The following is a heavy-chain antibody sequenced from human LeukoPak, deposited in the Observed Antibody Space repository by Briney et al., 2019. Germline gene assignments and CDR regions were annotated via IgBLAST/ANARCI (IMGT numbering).Heavy chain of an antibody. V-gene: IGHV3-23*01. J-gene: IGHJ4*02. D-gene: IGHD3-22*01. CDR1: GFTFSSYA. CDR2: ISGSGGST. Sequence: GGSLRLSCAASGFTFSSYAMSWVRQAPGKGLEWVSAISGSGGSTYYADSVKGRFTISRDNSKNTLYLQMNSLRAEDTAVYHCARSITMIVVVITTFFFDYWGQGTLVTVSS. CDR3: ARSITMIVVVITTFFFDY.